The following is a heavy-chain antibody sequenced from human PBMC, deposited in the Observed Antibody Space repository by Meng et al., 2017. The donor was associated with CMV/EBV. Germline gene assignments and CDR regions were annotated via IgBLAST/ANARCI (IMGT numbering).Heavy chain of an antibody. V-gene: IGHV4-39*07. J-gene: IGHJ4*02. Sequence: SRGSISISSSYWGWIRPPPGSGLEWIGSIYYSGSTYYNPSLKSRVTISVDTSKNQFSLKLSSVTAADTAVYYCARARRDSSGWYFDYWGQGTLVTVSS. CDR2: IYYSGST. D-gene: IGHD6-19*01. CDR1: RGSISISSSY. CDR3: ARARRDSSGWYFDY.